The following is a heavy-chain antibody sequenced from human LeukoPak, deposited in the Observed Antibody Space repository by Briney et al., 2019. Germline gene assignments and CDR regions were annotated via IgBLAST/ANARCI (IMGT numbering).Heavy chain of an antibody. CDR1: GGTFSSYA. CDR3: ARALYDFWSGYYPAGYYSGMDV. D-gene: IGHD3-3*01. V-gene: IGHV1-69*13. Sequence: ASVKVSCKASGGTFSSYAISWVRQAPGQGLEWMGGIIPIFGTANYAQKFQGRVTITADESTSTAYMELSSLRSEDTAVYYCARALYDFWSGYYPAGYYSGMDVWGQGTTVTVSS. CDR2: IIPIFGTA. J-gene: IGHJ6*02.